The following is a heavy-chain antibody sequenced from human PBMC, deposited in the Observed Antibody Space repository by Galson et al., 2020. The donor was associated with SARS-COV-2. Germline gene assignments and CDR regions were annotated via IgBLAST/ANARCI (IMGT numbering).Heavy chain of an antibody. D-gene: IGHD3-10*02. CDR3: ARDPPPGGGTYYYVDDY. CDR1: GGSINSGDYY. CDR2: IYYSGST. V-gene: IGHV4-31*11. J-gene: IGHJ4*02. Sequence: SETLSLTCAVSGGSINSGDYYWSWIRQHPEKGLEWIGYIYYSGSTYYNPSLKSRVTISIDTSNNQFSLRLSSLTAADTALYYCARDPPPGGGTYYYVDDYWGQGTLVTVSS.